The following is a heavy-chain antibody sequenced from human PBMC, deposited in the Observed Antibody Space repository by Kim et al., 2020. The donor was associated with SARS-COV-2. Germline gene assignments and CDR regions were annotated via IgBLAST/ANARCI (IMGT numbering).Heavy chain of an antibody. CDR2: IYTSGST. D-gene: IGHD3-22*01. CDR1: GGSISSGSYY. CDR3: ASSTSFDSSGYYYGY. V-gene: IGHV4-61*02. J-gene: IGHJ4*02. Sequence: SETLSLTCTVSGGSISSGSYYWSWIRQPAGKGLEWIGRIYTSGSTNYNPSLKSRVTISVDTSKNQFSLKLSSVTAADTAVYYCASSTSFDSSGYYYGYWGQGTLVTVSS.